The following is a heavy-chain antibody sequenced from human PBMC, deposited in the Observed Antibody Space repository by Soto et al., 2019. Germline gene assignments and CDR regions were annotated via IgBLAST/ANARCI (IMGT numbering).Heavy chain of an antibody. J-gene: IGHJ5*02. CDR2: IIPILGIA. D-gene: IGHD3-16*01. CDR3: AREIGSNNWFDP. CDR1: GGTFSSYT. Sequence: ASVKVSCKASGGTFSSYTISWVRQAPGQGLEWMGRIIPILGIANYAQKFQGRVTITADKSTSTAYMELSSLRSEDTAVYYCAREIGSNNWFDPWGQGTLVTVSS. V-gene: IGHV1-69*04.